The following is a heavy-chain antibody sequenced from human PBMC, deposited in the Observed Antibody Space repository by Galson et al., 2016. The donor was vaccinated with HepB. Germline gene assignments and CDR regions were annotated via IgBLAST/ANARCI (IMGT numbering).Heavy chain of an antibody. J-gene: IGHJ2*01. V-gene: IGHV1-24*01. Sequence: SVKVSCKVSGHTLTELYKHWVRQAPGKGLEWMGGFAPERGETIYAQKFQGRVTMTEDTSTDTAYMELSSLRSEDTAVYYCVTGKTYYDFGSGYSSPYWYFDLWGRGTLVTVSS. CDR2: FAPERGET. CDR1: GHTLTELY. CDR3: VTGKTYYDFGSGYSSPYWYFDL. D-gene: IGHD3-3*01.